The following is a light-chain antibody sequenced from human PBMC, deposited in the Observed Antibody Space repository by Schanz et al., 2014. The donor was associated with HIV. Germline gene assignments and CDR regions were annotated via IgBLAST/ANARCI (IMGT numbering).Light chain of an antibody. CDR2: AAS. CDR3: QQSYSTPWT. CDR1: QGIGND. Sequence: DIQMTQSPSSLSASVGDRVTITCRASQGIGNDLGWYQQKPGKAPKLLIYAASSLQSGVPSRFSGSGSGTDFTLTINSLQPEDFATYYCQQSYSTPWTFGQGTKVEIK. V-gene: IGKV1-39*01. J-gene: IGKJ1*01.